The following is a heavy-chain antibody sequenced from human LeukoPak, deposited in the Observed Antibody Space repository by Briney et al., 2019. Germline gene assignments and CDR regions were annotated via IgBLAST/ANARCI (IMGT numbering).Heavy chain of an antibody. J-gene: IGHJ5*02. V-gene: IGHV4-59*01. CDR3: ASTPRQQWLVWGWCDP. D-gene: IGHD6-19*01. Sequence: PSETLSLTCTVSGGSISSYYWSWIRQPPGKGLEWIGYIYYSGSTNYNPSLKSRVTISVDTSKNQFSLKLSSVTAADTAVYYCASTPRQQWLVWGWCDPWGQGTLVTVSS. CDR2: IYYSGST. CDR1: GGSISSYY.